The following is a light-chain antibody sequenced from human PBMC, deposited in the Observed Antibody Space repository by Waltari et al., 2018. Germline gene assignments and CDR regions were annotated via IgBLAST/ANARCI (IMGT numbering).Light chain of an antibody. CDR3: QQRSNWPLMYT. V-gene: IGKV3-11*01. CDR1: QSVSSY. CDR2: DAS. Sequence: IVLTQSPATLSLSPGERATLSCRASQSVSSYLAWYQQNPGQAPRLLIYDASNRATGIPARFSGSGSGTDFTLTISSLEPEDFAVYYCQQRSNWPLMYTFGQGTKLEIK. J-gene: IGKJ2*01.